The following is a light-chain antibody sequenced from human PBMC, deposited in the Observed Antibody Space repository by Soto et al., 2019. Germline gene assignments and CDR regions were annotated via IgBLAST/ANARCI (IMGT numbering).Light chain of an antibody. Sequence: QSALTQPRLVSGSPGQSVTISCTGSSSDVGTYKYVSWYQQHPGKAPKLMIYDVSQRPSGVPDRFSGSKSGNTASLTISGLQAEDESDYYCCSYAGRYSSVFGGGTKLTVL. CDR1: SSDVGTYKY. V-gene: IGLV2-11*01. J-gene: IGLJ2*01. CDR3: CSYAGRYSSV. CDR2: DVS.